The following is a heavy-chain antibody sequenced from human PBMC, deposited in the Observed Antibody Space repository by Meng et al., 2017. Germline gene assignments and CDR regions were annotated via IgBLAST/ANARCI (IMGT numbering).Heavy chain of an antibody. V-gene: IGHV3-30*01. J-gene: IGHJ4*02. CDR3: AGGLMVNDY. CDR2: ISYDGSNK. CDR1: GFTFSSYA. D-gene: IGHD3-10*01. Sequence: QVRLLESGGGVAQPGRSLRLSCAASGFTFSSYAMHWVRQAPGKGLEWVAVISYDGSNKYYADSVKGRFTISRDNSKNTLYLQMNSLRAEDTAVYYCAGGLMVNDYWGQGTLVTVSS.